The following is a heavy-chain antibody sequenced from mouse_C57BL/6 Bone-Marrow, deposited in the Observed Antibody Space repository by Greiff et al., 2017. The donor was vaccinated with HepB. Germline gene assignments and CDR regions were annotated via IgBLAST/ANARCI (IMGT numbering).Heavy chain of an antibody. CDR2: IYPGNSDT. D-gene: IGHD2-1*01. CDR3: TTYGNYDYAMDY. CDR1: GYTFTSYW. Sequence: VQLQQSGTVLARPGASVKMSCKTSGYTFTSYWMHWVKQRPGQGLEWIGAIYPGNSDTSYNQKFKGKAKPTAVTSASTAYMELSSLTNEDSAVYYCTTYGNYDYAMDYWGQGTSVTVSS. V-gene: IGHV1-5*01. J-gene: IGHJ4*01.